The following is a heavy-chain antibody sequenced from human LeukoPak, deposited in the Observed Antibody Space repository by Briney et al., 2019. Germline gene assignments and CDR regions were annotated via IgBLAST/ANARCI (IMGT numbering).Heavy chain of an antibody. CDR2: IRDSGAT. D-gene: IGHD3-16*01. V-gene: IGHV3-66*03. CDR1: GFSVSNYY. J-gene: IGHJ5*01. CDR3: ARDRAVTQVWVEFDS. Sequence: GGSLRLSCAGSGFSVSNYYVNWVRPAPGEGLEWVSLIRDSGATFYADSVNGRFTISRDNSKNTIYLQMNRLRVEDTAVYFCARDRAVTQVWVEFDSWGQGTQDTVSS.